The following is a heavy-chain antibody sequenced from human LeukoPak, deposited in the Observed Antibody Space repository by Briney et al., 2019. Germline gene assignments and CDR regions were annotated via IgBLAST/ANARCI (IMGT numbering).Heavy chain of an antibody. Sequence: GGSLRLSCAASGFTFSSYAMSWVRQAPGKGLEWVSAISGSGGSTYYADSVKGRFTISRDNSKNTPYLQMNSLRAEDTAVYYCAKDPVGSSGPRDFDCWGQGTLVTVSS. V-gene: IGHV3-23*01. D-gene: IGHD6-19*01. CDR2: ISGSGGST. J-gene: IGHJ4*02. CDR1: GFTFSSYA. CDR3: AKDPVGSSGPRDFDC.